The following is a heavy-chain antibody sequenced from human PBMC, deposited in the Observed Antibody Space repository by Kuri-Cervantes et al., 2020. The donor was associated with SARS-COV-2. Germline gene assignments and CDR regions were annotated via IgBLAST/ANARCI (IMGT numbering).Heavy chain of an antibody. V-gene: IGHV4-34*01. CDR3: ARGRIAVVPAAKAFGP. D-gene: IGHD2-2*01. Sequence: SQTLSLTCAVYGGSFSGYYWSWIRQPPGKGLEWIGEINHSGSTNYNPSLKSRVTISVDTPKNQFSLKLSSVTAADTAVYYCARGRIAVVPAAKAFGPWGQGTPVTVSS. CDR1: GGSFSGYY. J-gene: IGHJ5*02. CDR2: INHSGST.